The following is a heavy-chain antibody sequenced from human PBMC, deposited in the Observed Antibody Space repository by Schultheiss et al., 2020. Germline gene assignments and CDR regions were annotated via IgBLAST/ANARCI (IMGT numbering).Heavy chain of an antibody. CDR1: GDSVSSNSAA. CDR2: TYYRSKWYN. Sequence: SQTLSLTCAISGDSVSSNSAAWNWIRQSPSRGLEWLGRTYYRSKWYNDYAVSVKSRITINPDTSKNQFSLQLNSVTPEDTAVYYCARQWYSGYVYYYYGMDVWGQGTTVTVSS. V-gene: IGHV6-1*01. CDR3: ARQWYSGYVYYYYGMDV. D-gene: IGHD5-12*01. J-gene: IGHJ6*02.